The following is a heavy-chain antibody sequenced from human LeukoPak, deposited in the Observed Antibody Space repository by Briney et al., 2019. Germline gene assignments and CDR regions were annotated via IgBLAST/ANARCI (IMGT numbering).Heavy chain of an antibody. D-gene: IGHD1-14*01. V-gene: IGHV4-59*11. CDR2: IHYSGST. CDR3: SRARTGFNNPGAY. J-gene: IGHJ4*02. CDR1: GASISSHY. Sequence: SETLSLTCSVSGASISSHYWSWIRQPPGKGLEWIGYIHYSGSTNCNPSLKSRVTISLDTSKNQFSLKLTSVTAADTAVYYCSRARTGFNNPGAYWGQGTLVTVSS.